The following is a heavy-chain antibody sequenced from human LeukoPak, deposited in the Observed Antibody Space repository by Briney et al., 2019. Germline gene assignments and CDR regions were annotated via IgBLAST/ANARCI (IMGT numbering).Heavy chain of an antibody. CDR1: GGSIDSGGYY. Sequence: KSSETLSLTCTVSGGSIDSGGYYWSWIRQRPGKGLEWIGYIFYSGSTYYNPSLKSRVTISIDTSKNQFSLKLSSVTAADTAVYYCARVGAVVDYWGQGTLVTVSS. V-gene: IGHV4-31*03. J-gene: IGHJ4*02. CDR2: IFYSGST. CDR3: ARVGAVVDY. D-gene: IGHD2-15*01.